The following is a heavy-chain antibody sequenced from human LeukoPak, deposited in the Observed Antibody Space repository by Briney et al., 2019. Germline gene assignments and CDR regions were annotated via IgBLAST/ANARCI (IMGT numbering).Heavy chain of an antibody. CDR3: ARPSGGFFFDY. CDR1: GGSFSGYY. D-gene: IGHD2-15*01. J-gene: IGHJ4*02. V-gene: IGHV4-34*01. Sequence: PSETLSLTCAVYGGSFSGYYWSWIRQSPGKGLEWIGEINHSGTTNCNPPLKSRISISVDTSKNQFSLKLSSVTAADTAVYYCARPSGGFFFDYWGQGTPVTVSS. CDR2: INHSGTT.